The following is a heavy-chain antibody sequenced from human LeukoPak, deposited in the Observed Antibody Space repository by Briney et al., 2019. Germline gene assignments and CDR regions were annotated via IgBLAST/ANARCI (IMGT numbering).Heavy chain of an antibody. J-gene: IGHJ6*02. CDR3: ARDLSSSWYRGRSDYYYGMDV. V-gene: IGHV1-18*01. Sequence: ASVKVSCKASGGTFSSYGISWVRQAPGQGLEWMGWISAYNGNTNYAQKLQGRVTMTTDTSTSTAYMELRSLRSDDTAVYYCARDLSSSWYRGRSDYYYGMDVWGQGTTVTVSS. CDR1: GGTFSSYG. D-gene: IGHD6-13*01. CDR2: ISAYNGNT.